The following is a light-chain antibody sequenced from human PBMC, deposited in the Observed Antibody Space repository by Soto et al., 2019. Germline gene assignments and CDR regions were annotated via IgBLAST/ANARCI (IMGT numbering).Light chain of an antibody. CDR3: QQYGSSPHT. CDR1: QSVSSSY. V-gene: IGKV3-20*01. CDR2: CAS. Sequence: EIVLTQSPGTLSLSPGERATLSCRASQSVSSSYLAWYQQKPGQAPRLLIYCASSRATGIPDRFSGSGSGTDFTLTISRLEPEDFAVYYCQQYGSSPHTFGQGNKLEIK. J-gene: IGKJ2*01.